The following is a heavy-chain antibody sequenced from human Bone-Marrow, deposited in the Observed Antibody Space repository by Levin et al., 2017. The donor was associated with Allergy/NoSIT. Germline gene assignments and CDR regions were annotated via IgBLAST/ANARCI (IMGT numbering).Heavy chain of an antibody. D-gene: IGHD3-10*01. Sequence: PGGSLRLSCAASGFTFSSYGMHWVRQAPGKGLEWVAVISYDGSNKYYADSVKGRFTISRDNSKNTLYLQMNSLRAEDTAVYYCAKESATMEPDGDAFDIWGQGTMVTVSA. CDR2: ISYDGSNK. CDR1: GFTFSSYG. J-gene: IGHJ3*02. V-gene: IGHV3-30*18. CDR3: AKESATMEPDGDAFDI.